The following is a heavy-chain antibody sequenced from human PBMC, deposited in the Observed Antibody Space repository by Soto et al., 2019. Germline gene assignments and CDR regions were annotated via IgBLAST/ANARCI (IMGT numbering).Heavy chain of an antibody. CDR2: INPSGGGT. Sequence: QVQLVQSGAEVKKPGASVMLSCKPSGYIFTSYYIHWVRQAPGQGLEWMGIINPSGGGTTYAQKFQGRVTMTRDTSTSTVYKELSSLRSEDTAVYYSARALPKGYSYEDYWGKGTLCTVSS. D-gene: IGHD5-18*01. J-gene: IGHJ4*02. CDR1: GYIFTSYY. CDR3: ARALPKGYSYEDY. V-gene: IGHV1-46*01.